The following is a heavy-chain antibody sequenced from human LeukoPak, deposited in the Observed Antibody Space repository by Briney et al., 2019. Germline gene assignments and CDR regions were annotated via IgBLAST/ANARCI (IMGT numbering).Heavy chain of an antibody. Sequence: ASVKVSCKASGYTFTSYDINWVRQATGQGLEWMGWMNPNSGNTGYAQKFQGRVTMTRNTSISTAYMELSSLRSEDTAVYYCARVNLHYYYMDVWGKGTTVTISS. CDR1: GYTFTSYD. J-gene: IGHJ6*03. CDR2: MNPNSGNT. V-gene: IGHV1-8*01. CDR3: ARVNLHYYYMDV.